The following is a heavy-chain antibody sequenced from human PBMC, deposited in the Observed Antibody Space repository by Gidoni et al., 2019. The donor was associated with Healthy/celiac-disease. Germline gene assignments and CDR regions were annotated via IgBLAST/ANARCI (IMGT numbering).Heavy chain of an antibody. J-gene: IGHJ2*01. CDR1: EGTFCSSA. Sequence: QVQLVQSGAEVNKPGSSEKVSCKASEGTFCSSAISWVRQSPGQGLEWMGGIIPIFGTANDAQKFQGRVTITADKSTSTAYMELSSLRSEDTAVYYCASTMPAAIEEGSWYFDLWGRGTLVTVSS. CDR3: ASTMPAAIEEGSWYFDL. CDR2: IIPIFGTA. D-gene: IGHD2-2*01. V-gene: IGHV1-69*06.